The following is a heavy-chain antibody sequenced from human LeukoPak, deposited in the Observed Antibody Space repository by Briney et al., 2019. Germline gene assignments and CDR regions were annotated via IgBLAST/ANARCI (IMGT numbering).Heavy chain of an antibody. J-gene: IGHJ3*02. CDR3: ARGGYDSSGHDAFDI. CDR1: GFTFSSYS. CDR2: IYYSGST. D-gene: IGHD3-22*01. Sequence: LRLSCAASGFTFSSYSMNWIRQPPGKGLEWIGYIYYSGSTYYNPSLKSRVTISVDTSKNQFSLKLSSVTAADTAVYYCARGGYDSSGHDAFDIWGQGTMVTVSS. V-gene: IGHV4-30-4*08.